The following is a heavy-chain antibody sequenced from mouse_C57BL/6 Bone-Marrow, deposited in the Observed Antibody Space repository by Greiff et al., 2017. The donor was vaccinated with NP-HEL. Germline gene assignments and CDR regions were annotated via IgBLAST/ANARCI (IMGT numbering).Heavy chain of an antibody. CDR2: IDPSDSYT. CDR1: GYTFTSYW. J-gene: IGHJ3*01. CDR3: ARSWFAY. V-gene: IGHV1-69*01. Sequence: QVQLQQPGAELVMPGASMKLSCKASGYTFTSYWMHWVKQRPGQGLEWIGEIDPSDSYTNYNQKFKGKSTLTVDKSSSTAYMQLSSLTSEDSAVYYCARSWFAYWGQGTLVTVSA.